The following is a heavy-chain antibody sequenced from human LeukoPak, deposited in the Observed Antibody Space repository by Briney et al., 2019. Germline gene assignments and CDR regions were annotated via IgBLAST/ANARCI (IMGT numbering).Heavy chain of an antibody. CDR2: ISGSGDRT. D-gene: IGHD1-1*01. J-gene: IGHJ4*02. CDR3: AKDYKADY. CDR1: GFTFSSYA. V-gene: IGHV3-23*01. Sequence: GGSLRLSCAISGFTFSSYAMTWVRQAPGKGLEWVPAISGSGDRTNYADSVKGRFTISRDNSKNTLYLQMNRLRAEDTAVYYCAKDYKADYWGQGTLVTVSS.